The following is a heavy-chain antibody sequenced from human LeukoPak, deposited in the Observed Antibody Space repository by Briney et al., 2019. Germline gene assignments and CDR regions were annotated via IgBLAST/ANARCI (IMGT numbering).Heavy chain of an antibody. D-gene: IGHD2-15*01. CDR1: GFTFSSYS. CDR3: ARERYCSGGSCKHRPFDY. Sequence: VGSLRLSCAASGFTFSSYSMNWVRQAPGKGLEWVSYISSSSSTIYYADSVKGRFTISRDNAKNSLYLQMNSLRAEDTAVYYCARERYCSGGSCKHRPFDYWGQGTLVTVSS. CDR2: ISSSSSTI. V-gene: IGHV3-48*01. J-gene: IGHJ4*02.